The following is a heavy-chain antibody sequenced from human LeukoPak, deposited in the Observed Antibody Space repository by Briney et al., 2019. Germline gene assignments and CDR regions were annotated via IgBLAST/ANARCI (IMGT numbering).Heavy chain of an antibody. CDR3: AKVSVCFGCYFDY. J-gene: IGHJ4*02. V-gene: IGHV3-23*01. CDR2: VNGAGIGT. D-gene: IGHD3-16*01. CDR1: GYTFRDHG. Sequence: GGSLRLSYVASGYTFRDHGMAWVRQAPGKGLEWVSAVNGAGIGTYYAETVKGRFTISRDNSKNTVYLQMNTLRAEDTAIYYCAKVSVCFGCYFDYWGQGILVTVSS.